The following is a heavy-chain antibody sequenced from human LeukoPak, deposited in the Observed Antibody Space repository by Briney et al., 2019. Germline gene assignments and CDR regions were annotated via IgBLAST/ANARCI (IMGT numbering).Heavy chain of an antibody. CDR3: AKSSYYDSSGYYREYYFDY. Sequence: GGPLSLSCGASGFTFSSYAMSWVRQAPGKGREWVSSVSGSGGSTYYADSVKGRFTISRDNSKSTLFLQMNSLRAEDTAVYYCAKSSYYDSSGYYREYYFDYWGQGTLVTVSS. J-gene: IGHJ4*02. CDR2: VSGSGGST. D-gene: IGHD3-22*01. CDR1: GFTFSSYA. V-gene: IGHV3-23*01.